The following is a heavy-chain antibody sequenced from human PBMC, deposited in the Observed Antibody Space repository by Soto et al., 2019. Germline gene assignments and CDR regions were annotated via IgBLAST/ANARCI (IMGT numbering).Heavy chain of an antibody. D-gene: IGHD3-22*01. J-gene: IGHJ6*02. V-gene: IGHV1-2*04. Sequence: QGQLVQSGAEVKKPGASVKVSCKASGYTFTGYYMHWVRQAPGQGLEWMGWSNPNSGGTKYAKKFQGWVTRTRDTAISTAYMGLSRLRADDTAVYYCARLPPYYYESSGSLDYHYGMDVWGQGTTVTVAS. CDR1: GYTFTGYY. CDR2: SNPNSGGT. CDR3: ARLPPYYYESSGSLDYHYGMDV.